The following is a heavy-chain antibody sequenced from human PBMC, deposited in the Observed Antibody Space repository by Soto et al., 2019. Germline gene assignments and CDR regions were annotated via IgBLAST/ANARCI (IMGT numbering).Heavy chain of an antibody. CDR2: INAGNGNT. CDR1: GYTFTSYA. J-gene: IGHJ6*02. CDR3: ARSDGVGASADYYYYGMDV. D-gene: IGHD1-26*01. V-gene: IGHV1-3*01. Sequence: GASVKVSCKASGYTFTSYAMHWVRQAPGQRLEWMGWINAGNGNTKYSQKFQGRVTITRDTSASTAYMELSSLRSEDTAVYYCARSDGVGASADYYYYGMDVWGQGTTVTVSS.